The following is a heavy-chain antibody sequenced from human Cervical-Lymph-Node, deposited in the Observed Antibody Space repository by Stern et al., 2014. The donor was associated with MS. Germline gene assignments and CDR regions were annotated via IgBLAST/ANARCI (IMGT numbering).Heavy chain of an antibody. J-gene: IGHJ4*02. CDR3: ASAYSSSHYYFDY. V-gene: IGHV3-33*01. CDR2: ICYDGSNP. Sequence: QVQLVESGGGVVQPGRSLRLSCAASGFSFSRYAMHWVRQAPGKGLAWVALICYDGSNPCYADSVTGRFTISRDNFKNTLYLQMNSLRAEDTAVYYCASAYSSSHYYFDYWGQGTLVTVSS. CDR1: GFSFSRYA. D-gene: IGHD6-13*01.